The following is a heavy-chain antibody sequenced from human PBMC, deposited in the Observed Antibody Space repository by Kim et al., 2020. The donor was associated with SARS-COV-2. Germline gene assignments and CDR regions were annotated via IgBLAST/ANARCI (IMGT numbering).Heavy chain of an antibody. CDR2: INHSGST. CDR3: ARGPAGSGPRGYYFDY. D-gene: IGHD2-15*01. J-gene: IGHJ4*01. Sequence: SETLSLTCAVYGGSFSGYYWSWIRQPPGKGLEWIGEINHSGSTNYNPSLKSRVTISVDTSKNQFSLKLSSVTAADTAVYYCARGPAGSGPRGYYFDYWG. CDR1: GGSFSGYY. V-gene: IGHV4-34*01.